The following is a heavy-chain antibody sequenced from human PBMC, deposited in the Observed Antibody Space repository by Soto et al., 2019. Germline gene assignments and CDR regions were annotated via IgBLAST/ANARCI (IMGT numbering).Heavy chain of an antibody. CDR1: GFTFSTYG. D-gene: IGHD1-26*01. Sequence: QVQLVESGGGVVQPGRSLRLSCAASGFTFSTYGMHWVRQAPGKGLEWVAALWHDGSNKNYGGSVKGRFTVSRDNSKQTLYLEMNSLRVEATAVYYCASEGGSYHVDYWGQGTLVTVSS. V-gene: IGHV3-33*01. J-gene: IGHJ4*02. CDR2: LWHDGSNK. CDR3: ASEGGSYHVDY.